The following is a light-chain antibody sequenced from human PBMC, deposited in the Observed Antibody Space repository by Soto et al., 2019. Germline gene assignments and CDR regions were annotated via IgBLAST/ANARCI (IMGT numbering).Light chain of an antibody. Sequence: DIVLTQTPLSSPVTLGQPASISCRSSESLLHSDGKTYLSWLQQRQGQPPRLLIYKVFNRLSGVRDRFIISGAVTDFTLKISRMEADDVGVYYCFQGTQYPPYTFGQGTKLEIE. V-gene: IGKV2-24*01. CDR1: ESLLHSDGKTY. J-gene: IGKJ2*01. CDR3: FQGTQYPPYT. CDR2: KVF.